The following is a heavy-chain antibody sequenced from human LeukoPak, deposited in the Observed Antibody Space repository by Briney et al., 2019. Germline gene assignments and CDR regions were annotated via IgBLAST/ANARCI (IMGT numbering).Heavy chain of an antibody. J-gene: IGHJ4*02. V-gene: IGHV1-2*02. CDR2: IDPNSGGS. CDR1: GYTFTGYY. D-gene: IGHD2-15*01. CDR3: ARAPRGFCSGGSCFDF. Sequence: ASVKVSCKASGYTFTGYYIHWVRQAPGQGLEWMGWIDPNSGGSNSAQKFQGRVTMARDTSISTAYMELSRLKSDDTAVYYCARAPRGFCSGGSCFDFWGQGTLVTVSS.